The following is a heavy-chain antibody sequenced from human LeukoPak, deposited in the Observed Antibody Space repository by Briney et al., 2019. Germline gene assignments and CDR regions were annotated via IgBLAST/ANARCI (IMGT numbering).Heavy chain of an antibody. D-gene: IGHD4-23*01. CDR3: AKRSDYGGNWNYFDY. CDR1: GFTFRNYG. Sequence: GRSLRLSCAASGFTFRNYGMSWVRQAPGKGLEWVSAISDGGGSTYYADSVRGRFTISRDNSKNTLYLQMNSLRAEDTAVYYCAKRSDYGGNWNYFDYWGQGTLVTVSS. V-gene: IGHV3-23*01. J-gene: IGHJ4*02. CDR2: ISDGGGST.